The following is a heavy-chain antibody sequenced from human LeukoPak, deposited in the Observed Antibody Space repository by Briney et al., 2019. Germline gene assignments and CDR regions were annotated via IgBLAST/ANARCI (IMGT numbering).Heavy chain of an antibody. CDR1: GFTFSSYG. V-gene: IGHV3-48*01. D-gene: IGHD6-19*01. CDR3: AREHTPYGSGCTAAY. CDR2: VSPSSTTI. J-gene: IGHJ4*02. Sequence: PGGSLRLSCAASGFTFSSYGLSWVRQAPGEGLEWVSYVSPSSTTIYYADSVKGRFTISRDNAKNSLYLQMNSLRAEDTAVYYCAREHTPYGSGCTAAYWRQGTLVTVSS.